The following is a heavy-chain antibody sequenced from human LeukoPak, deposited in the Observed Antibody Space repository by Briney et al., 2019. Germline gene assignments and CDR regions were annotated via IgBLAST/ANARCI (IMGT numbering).Heavy chain of an antibody. CDR2: IYYSGST. J-gene: IGHJ6*04. V-gene: IGHV4-30-4*01. CDR1: GGSISSGDYY. CDR3: ARDLPPYYGSGSYDYYYYGMDV. Sequence: SETLSLTCTVSGGSISSGDYYWSWIRQPPGKGLEWIGYIYYSGSTYYNPSLKSRVTISVDTSKNQFSLKLSSVTAADTAVYCCARDLPPYYGSGSYDYYYYGMDVWGKGTTVTVSS. D-gene: IGHD3-10*01.